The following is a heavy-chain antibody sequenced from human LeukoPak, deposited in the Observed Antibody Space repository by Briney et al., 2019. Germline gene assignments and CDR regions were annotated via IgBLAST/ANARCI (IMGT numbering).Heavy chain of an antibody. Sequence: GGSLRLSCAASGFTFDDYGMSWVRQAPGKGLEWVSSIFPSGGEIHYADSVRGRFTISRDNSKSTLSLQMNSLRAEDTAIYYCATYRQVLLPFESWGQGTLVTVSS. V-gene: IGHV3-23*01. CDR2: IFPSGGEI. D-gene: IGHD2-8*02. CDR3: ATYRQVLLPFES. CDR1: GFTFDDYG. J-gene: IGHJ4*02.